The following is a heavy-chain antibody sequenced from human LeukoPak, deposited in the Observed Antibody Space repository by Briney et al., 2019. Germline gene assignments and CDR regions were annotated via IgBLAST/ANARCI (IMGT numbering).Heavy chain of an antibody. CDR3: ARVGGIRTYYDILTGYYAGNYYYGMDV. J-gene: IGHJ6*02. Sequence: GGSLRLSCAASGFTFSSYWMSWVRQAPGKGLEWVANIKQDGSEKYYVDSVKGRFTISRDNAKNSLYLQMNSLRAEDTAVYCCARVGGIRTYYDILTGYYAGNYYYGMDVWGQGTTVTVSS. CDR2: IKQDGSEK. CDR1: GFTFSSYW. V-gene: IGHV3-7*01. D-gene: IGHD3-9*01.